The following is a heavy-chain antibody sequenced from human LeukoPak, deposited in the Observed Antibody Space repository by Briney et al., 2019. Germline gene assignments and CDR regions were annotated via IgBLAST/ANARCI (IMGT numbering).Heavy chain of an antibody. Sequence: PGGSLRLSCAASGFSVRNNYMNWVRQAPGKGLEWVSSISSSSSYIYYADSVKGRFTISRDNAKNSLYLQMNSLRAEDTAVYYCARGMKQQLAAFDYWGQGTLVTVSS. CDR2: ISSSSSYI. V-gene: IGHV3-21*01. J-gene: IGHJ4*02. CDR3: ARGMKQQLAAFDY. CDR1: GFSVRNNY. D-gene: IGHD6-13*01.